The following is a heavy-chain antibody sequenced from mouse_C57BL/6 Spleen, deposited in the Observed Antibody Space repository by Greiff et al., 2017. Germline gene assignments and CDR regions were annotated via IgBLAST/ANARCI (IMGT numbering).Heavy chain of an antibody. Sequence: EVQRVESGGGLVQPKGSLKLSCAASGFSFNTYAMNWVRQAPGKGLEWVARIRSKSNNYATYHADSVKDRFTISRDDSESMLYLQMNNLKTEDTAMYYCVRNGNYMYYAMDYWGQGTTVTVSS. J-gene: IGHJ4*01. D-gene: IGHD2-1*01. CDR3: VRNGNYMYYAMDY. CDR2: IRSKSNNYAT. CDR1: GFSFNTYA. V-gene: IGHV10-1*01.